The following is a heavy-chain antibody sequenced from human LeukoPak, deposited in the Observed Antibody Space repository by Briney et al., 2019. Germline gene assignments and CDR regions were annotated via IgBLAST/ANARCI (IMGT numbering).Heavy chain of an antibody. Sequence: PGGSLRLSCAASGFTFSSYAMSWVRQAPGKGLEWVSAISGSGGSTYYADSVKGRFTISRDNSENTLYLQMNSLRAEDTAVYYCAKDGVTIGRNYYYYYGMDVWGQGTTVTVSS. CDR2: ISGSGGST. CDR3: AKDGVTIGRNYYYYYGMDV. D-gene: IGHD3-3*01. J-gene: IGHJ6*02. V-gene: IGHV3-23*01. CDR1: GFTFSSYA.